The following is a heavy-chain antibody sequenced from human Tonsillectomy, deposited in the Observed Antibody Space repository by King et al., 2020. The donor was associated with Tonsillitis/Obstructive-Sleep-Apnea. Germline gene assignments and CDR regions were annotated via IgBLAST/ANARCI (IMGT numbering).Heavy chain of an antibody. V-gene: IGHV5-51*01. Sequence: GQLVQSGAEVKKPGESLKISCKGSGYNFTRYWIDWVRQMPGKGLEWMGIIYPGDSETRYSPSFQGQVTISAAKSISTAYLQWSSLKASDTAMYYCARQTARGNGGYEGAFDIWGQGTMVTVSS. CDR2: IYPGDSET. CDR3: ARQTARGNGGYEGAFDI. CDR1: GYNFTRYW. J-gene: IGHJ3*02. D-gene: IGHD5-12*01.